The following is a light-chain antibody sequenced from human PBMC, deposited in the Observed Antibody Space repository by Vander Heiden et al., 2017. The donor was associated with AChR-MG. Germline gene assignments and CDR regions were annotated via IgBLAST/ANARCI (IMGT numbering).Light chain of an antibody. Sequence: QSALTQPASVSGSPGQSITISCTGSGSDIGGYNYVSWYQLHPGGSPKLMIYDVNKRPSGISFRFSGSKSDNTASLTISGLQVEDGAVYYCFSYTTSSALLFGGGTKLTVL. CDR1: GSDIGGYNY. CDR3: FSYTTSSALL. V-gene: IGLV2-14*03. J-gene: IGLJ3*02. CDR2: DVN.